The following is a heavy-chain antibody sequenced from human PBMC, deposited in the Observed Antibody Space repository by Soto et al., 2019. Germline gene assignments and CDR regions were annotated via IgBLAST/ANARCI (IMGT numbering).Heavy chain of an antibody. CDR3: AKDKGGGYYGSGSLNIDY. V-gene: IGHV3-9*01. D-gene: IGHD3-10*01. CDR1: GFTFDDYA. CDR2: ISWNSGSI. Sequence: GGSLRLSCAASGFTFDDYAMHWVRQAPGKGLEWVSGISWNSGSIGYADSVKGRFTISRDNAKNSLYLQMNSLRAEDTALYYCAKDKGGGYYGSGSLNIDYWGQGTLVTVSS. J-gene: IGHJ4*02.